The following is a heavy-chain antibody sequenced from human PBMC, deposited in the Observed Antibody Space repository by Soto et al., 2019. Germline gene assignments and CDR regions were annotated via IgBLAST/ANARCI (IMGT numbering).Heavy chain of an antibody. Sequence: GESLKISCKGSGYSFTSYWIGWVRQMPGKGLEWMGIIYPGDSDTRYSPSFQGQVTISADKSISTAYLQWSSLKASDTAMYYCARHLAVVPAAMSSSYYYGTDVWGQGTTVTVSS. CDR2: IYPGDSDT. CDR1: GYSFTSYW. J-gene: IGHJ6*02. V-gene: IGHV5-51*01. D-gene: IGHD2-2*01. CDR3: ARHLAVVPAAMSSSYYYGTDV.